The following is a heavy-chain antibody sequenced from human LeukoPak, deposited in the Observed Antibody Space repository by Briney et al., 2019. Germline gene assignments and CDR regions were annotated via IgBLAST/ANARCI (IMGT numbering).Heavy chain of an antibody. Sequence: ASVKVSCKVSGYTLTELSMHWVRQAHGKGLEWMGGFDPEDGETIYAQKFQGRVTMTEDTSTDTAYMELSSLRSEDTAVYYCATLKGDGSYYAFDIWGQGTMVTVSS. D-gene: IGHD1-26*01. CDR3: ATLKGDGSYYAFDI. CDR1: GYTLTELS. CDR2: FDPEDGET. V-gene: IGHV1-24*01. J-gene: IGHJ3*02.